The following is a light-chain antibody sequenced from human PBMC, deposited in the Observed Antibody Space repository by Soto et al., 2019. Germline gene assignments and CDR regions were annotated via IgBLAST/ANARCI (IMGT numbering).Light chain of an antibody. V-gene: IGKV3-20*01. CDR3: QQYGRSPPFS. CDR1: QSVRSSY. J-gene: IGKJ3*01. CDR2: AAS. Sequence: EIVLTQSPGTLSLSPGERATLSCRASQSVRSSYLAWYQQRPDQAPRLLIYAASTRASGIPDRFSGFGSGTDFTLIISNLEPEDFAVYYCQQYGRSPPFSFGPGTKVDV.